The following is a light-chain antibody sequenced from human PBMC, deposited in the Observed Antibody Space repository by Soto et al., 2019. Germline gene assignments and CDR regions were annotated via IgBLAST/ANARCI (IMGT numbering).Light chain of an antibody. Sequence: QSVLTQPPSVSGAPGQRVTISCTGSSSNIGAAYAVHWYQQLPGTAPKLLIYGNSNRPSGVPDRFSGSKSGTSASLAITGLQAEDEADYYCQSYDRSLRAYVFGTGTKQTVL. V-gene: IGLV1-40*01. J-gene: IGLJ1*01. CDR1: SSNIGAAYA. CDR2: GNS. CDR3: QSYDRSLRAYV.